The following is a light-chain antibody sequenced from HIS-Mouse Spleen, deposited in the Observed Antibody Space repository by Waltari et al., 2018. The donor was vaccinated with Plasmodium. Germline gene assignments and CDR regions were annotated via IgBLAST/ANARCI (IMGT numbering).Light chain of an antibody. CDR1: ALPKKY. V-gene: IGLV3-10*01. J-gene: IGLJ3*02. Sequence: SYELTQPPSVSVSPGQTARITCSGDALPKKYAYWYQQKSGQAPVRVMYEDSKRPSGIPERFSGSSSGTMATVTISGAQVEDEADYYCYSTDSSGNHRVFGGGTKLTVL. CDR2: EDS. CDR3: YSTDSSGNHRV.